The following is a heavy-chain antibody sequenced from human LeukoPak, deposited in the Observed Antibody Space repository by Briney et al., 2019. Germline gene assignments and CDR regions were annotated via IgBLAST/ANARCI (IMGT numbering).Heavy chain of an antibody. D-gene: IGHD6-6*01. CDR2: ISAYNGNT. CDR1: GYTFTSYG. CDR3: AQPTLEYSSSFLTD. Sequence: ASVKVSCKASGYTFTSYGISWVRQAPGQGLEWMGWISAYNGNTNYAQKLQGRVTMTTDTSTSTAYMELRSLRSDDTAVYYCAQPTLEYSSSFLTDWGQGTLVTVSS. J-gene: IGHJ4*02. V-gene: IGHV1-18*01.